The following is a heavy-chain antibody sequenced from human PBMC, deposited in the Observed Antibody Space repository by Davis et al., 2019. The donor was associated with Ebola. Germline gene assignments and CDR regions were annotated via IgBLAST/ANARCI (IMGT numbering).Heavy chain of an antibody. CDR2: IFPGDSET. J-gene: IGHJ6*02. D-gene: IGHD6-6*01. V-gene: IGHV5-51*01. CDR3: ARLRDSARRNYYAAMDV. Sequence: GESLKISRKGSGYSFTNNWIAWVRQLPGKGLEWMGIIFPGDSETRHSPSFLGQVSFSDDNSTDTADLQWSNLEPSDTAIYFCARLRDSARRNYYAAMDVWGQGTTVTVSS. CDR1: GYSFTNNW.